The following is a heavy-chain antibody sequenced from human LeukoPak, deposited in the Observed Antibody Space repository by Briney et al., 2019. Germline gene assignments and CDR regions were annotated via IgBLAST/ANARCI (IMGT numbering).Heavy chain of an antibody. CDR1: GGSFSGYY. CDR3: ARGPLRSGYYRPNWFDP. J-gene: IGHJ5*02. CDR2: INHSGST. D-gene: IGHD3-3*01. Sequence: SQTLSLTCAVYGGSFSGYYWSWIRQPPGKGLEWIGEINHSGSTNYNPSLKSRVTISVDTSKNQFSLKLSSVTAADTTVYYCARGPLRSGYYRPNWFDPWGQGTLVTVSS. V-gene: IGHV4-34*01.